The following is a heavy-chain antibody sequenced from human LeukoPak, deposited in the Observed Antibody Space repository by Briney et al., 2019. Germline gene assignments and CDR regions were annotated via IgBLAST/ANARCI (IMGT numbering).Heavy chain of an antibody. D-gene: IGHD5-24*01. Sequence: PGGSLRLSCAASGFMFSDHYMDWVRQAPGKGLEWVGRSRNKANSYTTEYAASVKGRFTISRDDSKNSLYLQMNSLKTEDTAVYYCARDLDGYNPGGGRGYWGQGTLVTVSS. CDR1: GFMFSDHY. V-gene: IGHV3-72*01. J-gene: IGHJ4*02. CDR3: ARDLDGYNPGGGRGY. CDR2: SRNKANSYTT.